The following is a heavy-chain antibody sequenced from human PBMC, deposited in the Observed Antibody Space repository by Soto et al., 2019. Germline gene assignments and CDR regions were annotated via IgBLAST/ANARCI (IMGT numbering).Heavy chain of an antibody. Sequence: SGPTLVNPTQTLTLTCTFSGFSLSTSGMCVSWIRQPPGKALEWLALIDWDDDKYYSTSLKTRLTISKDTSKNQVVLTMTNMDPVDTATYYCARMSSGYSLDAFDIWGQGKMVTVSS. J-gene: IGHJ3*02. CDR2: IDWDDDK. D-gene: IGHD3-22*01. CDR1: GFSLSTSGMC. CDR3: ARMSSGYSLDAFDI. V-gene: IGHV2-70*01.